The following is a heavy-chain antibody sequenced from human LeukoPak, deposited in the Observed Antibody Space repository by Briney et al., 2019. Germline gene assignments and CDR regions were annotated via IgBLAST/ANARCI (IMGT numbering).Heavy chain of an antibody. V-gene: IGHV3-53*01. CDR2: IYSGGST. J-gene: IGHJ4*02. CDR3: ARVDNWNDVSYYFDY. D-gene: IGHD1-20*01. Sequence: PGGSLRLSCAASGFTVSSNYMSWVRQAPGKGLEWVSVIYSGGSTYYADSVKGRFTISRDNSKYTLYLQMNSLRAEDTAVYYCARVDNWNDVSYYFDYWGQGTLVTVSS. CDR1: GFTVSSNY.